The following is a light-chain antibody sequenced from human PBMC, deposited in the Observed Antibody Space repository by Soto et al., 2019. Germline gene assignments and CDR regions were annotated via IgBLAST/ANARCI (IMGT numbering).Light chain of an antibody. V-gene: IGKV1-9*01. CDR3: QQLNGYQLT. CDR2: SAS. J-gene: IGKJ4*01. Sequence: DIQLTQSPSFLSASAGDRVTITCRASQGIRTYLAWYQQKPGKAPKLLIYSASTLQSGVPSRFSGSGSGTEFTLTINSLQPEDFATYYCQQLNGYQLTFGGGTKVEIK. CDR1: QGIRTY.